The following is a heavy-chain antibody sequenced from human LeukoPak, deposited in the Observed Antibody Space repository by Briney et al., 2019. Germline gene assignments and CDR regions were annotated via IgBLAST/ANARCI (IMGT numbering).Heavy chain of an antibody. CDR3: ARDLRSGSSPIFDY. V-gene: IGHV4-4*07. CDR1: GGSISSYY. J-gene: IGHJ4*02. Sequence: SETLSLTCTISGGSISSYYWSWIRQPAGKGLEWIGRIYTSGSTNYNPSLKSRVTMSVDTSKNQFSLKLSSVTAADTAVYYRARDLRSGSSPIFDYWGQGTLVTVSS. CDR2: IYTSGST. D-gene: IGHD1-26*01.